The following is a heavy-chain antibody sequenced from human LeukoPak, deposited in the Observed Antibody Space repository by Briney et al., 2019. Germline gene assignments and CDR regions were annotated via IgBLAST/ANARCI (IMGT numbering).Heavy chain of an antibody. CDR2: IYSGGGT. Sequence: PGGSLRLSCSASGFTVSNNYMSWVRQAPGKGLEWVSIIYSGGGTNYADSVKGRFTISRNNSKNTLYLQMSSLRPDDTAVYYCARGLQQQLGWFDPWGQGTLVTASS. D-gene: IGHD6-13*01. J-gene: IGHJ5*02. V-gene: IGHV3-53*04. CDR1: GFTVSNNY. CDR3: ARGLQQQLGWFDP.